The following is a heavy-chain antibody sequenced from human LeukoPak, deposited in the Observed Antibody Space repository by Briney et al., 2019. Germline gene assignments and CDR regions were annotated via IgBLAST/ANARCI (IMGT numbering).Heavy chain of an antibody. Sequence: ASVKVSCKSSGYTFSDYYMRWVRQAPGQGLEWMGWINPNSGDTHYAQMFQGRVTMTRDTSINAAYMELRRVRSDDTAVYYCAKSAQYSSAWFTGCFDYWGQGSLVTVSS. CDR3: AKSAQYSSAWFTGCFDY. J-gene: IGHJ4*02. CDR1: GYTFSDYY. V-gene: IGHV1-2*02. CDR2: INPNSGDT. D-gene: IGHD4-11*01.